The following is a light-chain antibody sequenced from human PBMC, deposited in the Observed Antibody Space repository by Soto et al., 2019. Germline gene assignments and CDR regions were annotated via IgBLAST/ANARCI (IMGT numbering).Light chain of an antibody. CDR1: SGDVGGYDY. CDR3: SSYAGSDNPYV. CDR2: EVT. Sequence: QSALTQPPSASGSPGQSVTISCTGTSGDVGGYDYVSWYQQHPGKAPKLMIYEVTKRPLGVPDRFSGSKSGNTASLTVSGLQAEDEADYYCSSYAGSDNPYVFGTGTKV. J-gene: IGLJ1*01. V-gene: IGLV2-8*01.